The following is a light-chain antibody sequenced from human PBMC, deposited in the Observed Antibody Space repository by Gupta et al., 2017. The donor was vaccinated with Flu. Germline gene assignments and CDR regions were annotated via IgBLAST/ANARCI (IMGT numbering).Light chain of an antibody. CDR2: DAS. V-gene: IGKV3-11*01. J-gene: IGKJ4*01. CDR1: QSIRSY. CDR3: HHRNNWPIT. Sequence: IVFTQSPATLSLSPGERATLSCRASQSIRSYLAWYQQKPGQAPRLLIYDASNSFPGIPARFSGSGSGTDFTLIISSLEPEDFAVYYCHHRNNWPITFGRGTKVDIK.